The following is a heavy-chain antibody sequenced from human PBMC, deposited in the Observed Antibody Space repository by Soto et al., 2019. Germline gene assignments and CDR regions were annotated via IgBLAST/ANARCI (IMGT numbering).Heavy chain of an antibody. CDR1: GGTFSSYA. CDR3: ARGGVINHNWFDP. D-gene: IGHD3-10*01. CDR2: IIPIFGTA. Sequence: QVQLVQSGAEVKKPGSSVKVSCTASGGTFSSYAISWVRQAPGQGLEWMGGIIPIFGTANYAQKFQGRVTITADESTSTDYMELSSLRSEDTAVYYGARGGVINHNWFDPWGQGTLVTVSS. V-gene: IGHV1-69*01. J-gene: IGHJ5*02.